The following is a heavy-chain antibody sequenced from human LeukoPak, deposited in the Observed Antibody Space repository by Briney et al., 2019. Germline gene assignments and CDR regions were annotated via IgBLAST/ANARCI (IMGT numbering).Heavy chain of an antibody. CDR3: AREWGYDSSGYYYYFDY. CDR2: IYISGST. D-gene: IGHD3-22*01. J-gene: IGHJ4*02. CDR1: GGSISSYY. V-gene: IGHV4-4*07. Sequence: PSETLSLTCTVSGGSISSYYWSWLRQPAGKGLEWVGRIYISGSTNYNPPLKRRVTMSVDTSKNQFSLKLSSVTAADTAVYYCAREWGYDSSGYYYYFDYWGQGTLVTVSS.